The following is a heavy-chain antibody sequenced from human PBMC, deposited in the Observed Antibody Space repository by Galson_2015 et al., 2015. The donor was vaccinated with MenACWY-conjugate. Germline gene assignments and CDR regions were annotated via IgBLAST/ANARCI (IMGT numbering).Heavy chain of an antibody. CDR1: GFTFTNYA. Sequence: SLRLSCAASGFTFTNYAMNWVRQAPGKGLEWVSSIGGSGTTYYADSVKGRFTISRDNSKNMVYLQMNSLRAEDTAIYYCAKVNSGGICTSGWACWFDPRGQGSLVIVSS. CDR3: AKVNSGGICTSGWACWFDP. V-gene: IGHV3-23*01. CDR2: IGGSGTT. J-gene: IGHJ5*02. D-gene: IGHD2-15*01.